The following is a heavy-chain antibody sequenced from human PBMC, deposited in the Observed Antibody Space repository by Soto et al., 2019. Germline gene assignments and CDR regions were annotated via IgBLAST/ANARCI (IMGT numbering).Heavy chain of an antibody. D-gene: IGHD2-21*02. V-gene: IGHV3-30*18. Sequence: GGSLRLSCAASGFTFSSYGMHWVRQAPGKGLEWVAVISYDGSNKYYADSVRGRFTISRDNSKNTLYLQMNSLRAEDTAVYYCAKALRSCGGDCSYYFYYAMDVWGQGTTVTVSS. CDR3: AKALRSCGGDCSYYFYYAMDV. CDR1: GFTFSSYG. J-gene: IGHJ6*02. CDR2: ISYDGSNK.